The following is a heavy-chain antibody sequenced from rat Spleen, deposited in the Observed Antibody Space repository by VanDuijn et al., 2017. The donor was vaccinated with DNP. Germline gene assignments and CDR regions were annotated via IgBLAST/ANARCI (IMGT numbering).Heavy chain of an antibody. D-gene: IGHD5-1*01. Sequence: QVQLQQSGAELAKPGSSVKISCKASGYSFTSYYTGWLKQTTGQGLEYIGYLNMGSGGTHYNEKFKGKATLTVDKSSNTAFMQLSSLTPDDSAVXYCXXXGSXXWFAXXGQGSLVTVSS. CDR3: XXXGSXXWFAX. J-gene: IGHJ3*01. CDR2: LNMGSGGT. CDR1: GYSFTSYY. V-gene: IGHV1-43*01.